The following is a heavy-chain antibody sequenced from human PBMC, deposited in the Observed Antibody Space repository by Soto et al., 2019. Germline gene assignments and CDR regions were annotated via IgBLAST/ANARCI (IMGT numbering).Heavy chain of an antibody. CDR3: ASQPFWGTGTTFRDV. CDR1: GYTFTGYY. CDR2: INPNSGGT. D-gene: IGHD1-7*01. V-gene: IGHV1-2*02. Sequence: ASVKVSCKASGYTFTGYYMHWVRQAPGQGLEWMGWINPNSGGTNYAQKFQGRVTMTRDTSISTAYMELSRLRSDDTAVYYCASQPFWGTGTTFRDVWGQGTTVPSP. J-gene: IGHJ6*02.